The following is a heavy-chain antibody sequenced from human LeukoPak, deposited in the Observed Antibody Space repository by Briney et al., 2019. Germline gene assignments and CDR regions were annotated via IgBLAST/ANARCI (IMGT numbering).Heavy chain of an antibody. CDR1: GFSFSSYA. J-gene: IGHJ4*02. CDR2: IGSTGAST. Sequence: GGSLRLSCAASGFSFSSYAMTWVRQTPGKGLEWVSVIGSTGASTYYANSVRGRFTISRDNSKSTLYLQMNSLRAENTAVYYCARANRQRVRYPGYWGQGTLVSVSS. V-gene: IGHV3-23*01. CDR3: ARANRQRVRYPGY. D-gene: IGHD3-9*01.